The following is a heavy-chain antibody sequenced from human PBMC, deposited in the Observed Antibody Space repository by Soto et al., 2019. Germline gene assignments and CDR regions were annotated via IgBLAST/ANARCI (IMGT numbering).Heavy chain of an antibody. CDR2: INPNSGGT. D-gene: IGHD3-10*01. CDR3: ARDTYYGSGMFDY. V-gene: IGHV1-2*04. Sequence: ASVKVSCKASGYTFTGYYMHWVRQAPGQGLEWMGWINPNSGGTNYAQKFQGWVTMTRDTSISTAYMELSRLRSDDTAVYYCARDTYYGSGMFDYWGQGTLVPVSS. J-gene: IGHJ4*02. CDR1: GYTFTGYY.